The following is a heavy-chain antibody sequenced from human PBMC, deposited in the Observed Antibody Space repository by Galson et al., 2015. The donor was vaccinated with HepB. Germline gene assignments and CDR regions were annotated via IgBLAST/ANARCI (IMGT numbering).Heavy chain of an antibody. V-gene: IGHV1-69*13. CDR1: GGTFSSYA. J-gene: IGHJ6*02. CDR3: ARRYCSSTSCSNDYYYYYGMDV. CDR2: IIPIFGTA. D-gene: IGHD2-2*01. Sequence: SVKVSCKASGGTFSSYAISWVRQAPGQGLEWMGGIIPIFGTANYAQKFQGRVTITADESTSTAYMELSSLRSEDTAMYYCARRYCSSTSCSNDYYYYYGMDVWGQGTTVTVSS.